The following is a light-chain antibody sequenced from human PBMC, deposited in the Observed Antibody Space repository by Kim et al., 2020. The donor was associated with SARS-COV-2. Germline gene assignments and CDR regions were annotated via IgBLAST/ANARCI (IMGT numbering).Light chain of an antibody. J-gene: IGLJ3*02. Sequence: GQSITISCTGTSSAVGGYNYVSWYQQHPGKAPKLMIYDVSERPSGVSNRFSGSKSGNTASLTISGLQTEDEADYYCSSYTSNSTRVFGGGTQLTVL. V-gene: IGLV2-14*03. CDR3: SSYTSNSTRV. CDR1: SSAVGGYNY. CDR2: DVS.